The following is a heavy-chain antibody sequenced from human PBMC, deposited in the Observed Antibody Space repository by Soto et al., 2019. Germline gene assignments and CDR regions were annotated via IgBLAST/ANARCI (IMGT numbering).Heavy chain of an antibody. J-gene: IGHJ4*02. V-gene: IGHV1-8*01. CDR2: MNPKSGGT. CDR1: GYTFTSYD. CDR3: ARGPTGMIDY. Sequence: QVQLVQSGAEVKSPGASVKVSCKASGYTFTSYDINWVRQATGQGFEWMGWMNPKSGGTRYIQTFQGRVTMTRDTSISTAYKELRSLTSEDTDVYYCARGPTGMIDYWGQGTLVTVSS.